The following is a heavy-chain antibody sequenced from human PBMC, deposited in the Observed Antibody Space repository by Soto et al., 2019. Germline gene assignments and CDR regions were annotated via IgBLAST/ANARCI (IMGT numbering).Heavy chain of an antibody. CDR3: ARVDGYNYHFDY. J-gene: IGHJ4*02. CDR2: ISGSGFKK. Sequence: GSLRLSCAASGFIFENFGMSWVRQAPGKGLEWISSISGSGFKKYYADSVKGRFTISRDNAKNSLYLQMNSLRAEDTAVYYCARVDGYNYHFDYWGQGTLVTVSS. CDR1: GFIFENFG. D-gene: IGHD5-12*01. V-gene: IGHV3-21*04.